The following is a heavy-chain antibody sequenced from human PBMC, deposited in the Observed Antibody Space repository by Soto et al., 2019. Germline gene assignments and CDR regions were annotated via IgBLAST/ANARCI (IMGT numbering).Heavy chain of an antibody. V-gene: IGHV4-31*03. J-gene: IGHJ4*02. CDR1: GGSITSGGFY. D-gene: IGHD4-17*01. CDR2: IYYSGST. CDR3: ASGRTSVTTDY. Sequence: SETLSLTCTVSGGSITSGGFYWSWLRQHPGRGLEWIGYIYYSGSTYYNPSLKSRVTFSVDTSKNHFSLILTSVTAADTAVYFCASGRTSVTTDYWGQGTLVTVSS.